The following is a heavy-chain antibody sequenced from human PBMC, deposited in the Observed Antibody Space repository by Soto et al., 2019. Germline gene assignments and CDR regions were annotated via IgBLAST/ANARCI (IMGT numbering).Heavy chain of an antibody. D-gene: IGHD5-18*01. V-gene: IGHV4-30-4*01. CDR2: IYYNGII. CDR1: GDSITDGDYY. Sequence: QVSLQESGPGLVKPSQTLSLSCTVSGDSITDGDYYWSWIRQPPGKDLEWIAYIYYNGIIHYNPSLKTRVTISLDPSKNQFSLTMTSVTDADTAVYSWARGIQEGFDPWGQGTLVTVSS. CDR3: ARGIQEGFDP. J-gene: IGHJ5*02.